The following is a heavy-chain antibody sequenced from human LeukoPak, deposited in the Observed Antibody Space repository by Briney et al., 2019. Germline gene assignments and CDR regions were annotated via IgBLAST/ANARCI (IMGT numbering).Heavy chain of an antibody. J-gene: IGHJ4*02. V-gene: IGHV1-46*01. D-gene: IGHD3-22*01. CDR1: GYTFTSYY. Sequence: ASVKVSCKASGYTFTSYYVHWVRQAPGQGLEWLGIINPNVGSTNYAQKFQGRVTMTRDTSTSTVYMELSSLRSEDTAVYYCAGPIDQWGQGTLVTVSS. CDR2: INPNVGST. CDR3: AGPIDQ.